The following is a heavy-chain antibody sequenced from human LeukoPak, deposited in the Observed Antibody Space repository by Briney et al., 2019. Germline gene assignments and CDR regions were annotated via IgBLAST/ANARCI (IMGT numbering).Heavy chain of an antibody. D-gene: IGHD2-2*01. CDR3: AKSAYLKGYCSSTSCYPGDYFDY. J-gene: IGHJ4*02. V-gene: IGHV3-30*18. CDR2: ISCDGSNK. CDR1: GFTFSSYG. Sequence: GRSLRLSCAASGFTFSSYGMHWVRQAPGKGLEWVAVISCDGSNKYYADSVKGRFTISRDNSKNTLYLQMNSLRAEDTAVYYCAKSAYLKGYCSSTSCYPGDYFDYWGQGTLVTVSS.